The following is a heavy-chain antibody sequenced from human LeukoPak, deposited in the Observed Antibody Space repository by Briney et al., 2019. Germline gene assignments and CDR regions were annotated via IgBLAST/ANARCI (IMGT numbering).Heavy chain of an antibody. CDR3: ARWVGYHDTSGPPIFDP. CDR1: GYTFTSYG. CDR2: ISAYNDNT. V-gene: IGHV1-18*01. J-gene: IGHJ5*02. D-gene: IGHD3-22*01. Sequence: ASVKVSCKASGYTFTSYGISWVRQAPGQGLEWMGWISAYNDNTKYAQKLQGRVTMTTDTSTSTAYMELRSLRSDDTAVYYCARWVGYHDTSGPPIFDPWGQGTLVTVSS.